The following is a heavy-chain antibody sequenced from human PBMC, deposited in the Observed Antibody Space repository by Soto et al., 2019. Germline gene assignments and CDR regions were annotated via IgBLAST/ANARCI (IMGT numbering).Heavy chain of an antibody. J-gene: IGHJ4*02. CDR3: VKDDGGYPSTAPH. CDR1: GITISNYP. Sequence: EVQLLESGGGLVQPGGSLRLSCAASGITISNYPMSWVRQAPGKGLDWVSGISGSGDRTYHADSAKGRFTISKDISKNSLSLQLDSLRVEDTAVYFCVKDDGGYPSTAPHWGQGTLVTVSS. CDR2: ISGSGDRT. V-gene: IGHV3-23*01. D-gene: IGHD3-22*01.